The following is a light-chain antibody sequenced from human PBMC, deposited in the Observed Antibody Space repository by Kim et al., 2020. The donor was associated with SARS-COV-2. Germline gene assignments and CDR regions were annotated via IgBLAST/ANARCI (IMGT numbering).Light chain of an antibody. V-gene: IGLV2-23*01. CDR3: CSYARRSTYV. CDR2: EDI. Sequence: GQSITVSSTGNSSDGGSHNLISWYQQHPGKAPRLMIYEDIKRPSGVSNRFSGSTSGSTASLTISGLQAEDEADYYCCSYARRSTYVFGTGTKVTVL. J-gene: IGLJ1*01. CDR1: SSDGGSHNL.